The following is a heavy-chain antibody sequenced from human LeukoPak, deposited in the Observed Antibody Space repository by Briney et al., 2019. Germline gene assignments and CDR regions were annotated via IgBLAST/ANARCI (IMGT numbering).Heavy chain of an antibody. CDR2: INHSGST. D-gene: IGHD5-12*01. Sequence: SETLSLTCAVYGGSFSGYYWSWIRQPPGKGLEWIGEINHSGSTNYNPSLKSRVTISVDTSKNQFSLKLSSVTAADTAVYYCARRADIVATDRWGQGTLVTVSS. J-gene: IGHJ5*02. CDR3: ARRADIVATDR. CDR1: GGSFSGYY. V-gene: IGHV4-34*01.